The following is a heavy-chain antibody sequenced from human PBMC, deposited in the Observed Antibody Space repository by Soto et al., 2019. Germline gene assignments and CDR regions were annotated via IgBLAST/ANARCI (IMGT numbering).Heavy chain of an antibody. CDR2: ISGSGGST. V-gene: IGHV3-23*01. D-gene: IGHD3-16*02. CDR3: AKDGDYDYIWGSYRLNHFDY. Sequence: PGGSLRLSCAASGFTFSSYAMSWVRQAPGKGLEWVSAISGSGGSTYYADSVKGRFTISRDNSKNTLYLQMNSLRAEDTAVYYCAKDGDYDYIWGSYRLNHFDYWGQGTLVTVSS. J-gene: IGHJ4*02. CDR1: GFTFSSYA.